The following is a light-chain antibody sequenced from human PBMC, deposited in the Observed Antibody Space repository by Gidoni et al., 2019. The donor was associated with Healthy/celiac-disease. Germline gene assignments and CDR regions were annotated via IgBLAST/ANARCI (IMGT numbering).Light chain of an antibody. J-gene: IGKJ3*01. CDR1: QSVSSY. V-gene: IGKV3-11*01. Sequence: EIVLTQSPATLSLSPGERATLSCRASQSVSSYLAWYQQKPGQAPRLLIYDASNRATGIPARFSGSESGTDFTLTISSLEPEDFAVYYCQQRSNWPPLFTFGPGTKVDIE. CDR3: QQRSNWPPLFT. CDR2: DAS.